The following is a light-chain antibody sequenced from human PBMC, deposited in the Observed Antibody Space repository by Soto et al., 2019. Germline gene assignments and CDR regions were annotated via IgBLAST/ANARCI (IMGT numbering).Light chain of an antibody. V-gene: IGKV3-20*01. J-gene: IGKJ2*01. CDR3: QQYGSSPPSYT. CDR1: QSVSSSY. CDR2: GAS. Sequence: IVLTQSPGTLSLSPGERATLSCRASQSVSSSYLAWYQQKPGQAPRLLISGASSRATGIPDRFSGSGSGTDFTLTISRLEPEDFAVYYCQQYGSSPPSYTFGQGTKLEIK.